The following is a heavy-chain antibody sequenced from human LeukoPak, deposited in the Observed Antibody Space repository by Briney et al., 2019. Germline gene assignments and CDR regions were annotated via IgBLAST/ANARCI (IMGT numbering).Heavy chain of an antibody. Sequence: GGSLRLSCAASGFTFSSYEMNWVRQAPEKGLEWVAYIQYDGSNEQYADSVKGRFSISRDSSKNILYLQMNSLRAEDTAVYYCAKTTSDYYDSSGYWWVNYSDYWGQGTLVTVSS. J-gene: IGHJ4*02. D-gene: IGHD3-22*01. V-gene: IGHV3-30*02. CDR1: GFTFSSYE. CDR2: IQYDGSNE. CDR3: AKTTSDYYDSSGYWWVNYSDY.